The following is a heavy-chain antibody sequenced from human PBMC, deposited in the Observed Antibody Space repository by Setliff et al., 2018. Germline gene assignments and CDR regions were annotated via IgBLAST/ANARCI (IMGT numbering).Heavy chain of an antibody. D-gene: IGHD6-13*01. CDR1: GGSISSYY. CDR3: ARDRPIAAAGTFIQYYYYYGMDV. CDR2: IYYSGST. V-gene: IGHV4-59*01. Sequence: SETLSLTCTVSGGSISSYYWSWIRQPPGKGLEWIGYIYYSGSTNYNPSLKSRVTISVDTSKNQFSLKLSSVTAADTAVYYCARDRPIAAAGTFIQYYYYYGMDVWGQGTTVTVSS. J-gene: IGHJ6*02.